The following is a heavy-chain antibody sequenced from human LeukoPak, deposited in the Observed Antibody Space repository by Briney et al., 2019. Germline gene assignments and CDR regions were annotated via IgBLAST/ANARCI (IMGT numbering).Heavy chain of an antibody. CDR1: RFSFDDYA. CDR2: ISGDGGST. D-gene: IGHD3-9*01. CDR3: AKGHERYFDWLRGYYFDF. Sequence: GGSLRLSCAASRFSFDDYAMHWVRQAPGKGLEWVSLISGDGGSTDYADSVKGRFTISRDNSKNSLYLQMNSLRTEDTAVYYCAKGHERYFDWLRGYYFDFWGQGTLVTVSS. J-gene: IGHJ4*02. V-gene: IGHV3-43*02.